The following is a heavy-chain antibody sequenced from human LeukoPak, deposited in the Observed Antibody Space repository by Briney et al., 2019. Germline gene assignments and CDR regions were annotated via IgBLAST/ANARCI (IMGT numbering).Heavy chain of an antibody. CDR2: ISSSSSNI. CDR3: ARAWYSWGYYFDY. Sequence: GGSLRLSCAASGLRFSSYSMKWVRQAPGKGLEGVSYISSSSSNILYADSVKGRFTISRDNARNSLYLQMHSLRDEDMAVYYCARAWYSWGYYFDYWGQGALVTVSS. V-gene: IGHV3-48*02. J-gene: IGHJ4*02. D-gene: IGHD1-26*01. CDR1: GLRFSSYS.